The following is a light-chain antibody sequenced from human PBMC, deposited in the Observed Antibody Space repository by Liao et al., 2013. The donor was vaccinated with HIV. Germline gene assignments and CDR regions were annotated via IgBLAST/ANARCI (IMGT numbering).Light chain of an antibody. CDR1: NIGGKS. J-gene: IGLJ1*01. V-gene: IGLV3-21*01. CDR3: QVFDSATDHYF. Sequence: SHVLTQATSVSVAPGKTATISCEGNNIGGKSVHWYQQRPGQAPVLVMSYDSDRPSGIPERFSGSNSGNTATLTISRVEAGDEADYFCQVFDSATDHYFFGTGTTVSVL. CDR2: YDS.